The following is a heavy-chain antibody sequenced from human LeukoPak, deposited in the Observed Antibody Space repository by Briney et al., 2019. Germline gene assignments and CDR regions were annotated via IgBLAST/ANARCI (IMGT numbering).Heavy chain of an antibody. J-gene: IGHJ4*02. V-gene: IGHV3-53*01. CDR2: IYSGGST. CDR3: VRVAYTSDWHFDY. Sequence: GGSLRLSCAASGFTVSSNYMSWVRQAPGKGLEWVSVIYSGGSTYYADSVKGRFTISRDNSKNTLYLQMNSLRAEDTAVYYCVRVAYTSDWHFDYWGQGTLVTVSS. D-gene: IGHD6-19*01. CDR1: GFTVSSNY.